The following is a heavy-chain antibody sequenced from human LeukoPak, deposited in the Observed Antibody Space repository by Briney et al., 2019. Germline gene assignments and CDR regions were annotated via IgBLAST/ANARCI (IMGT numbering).Heavy chain of an antibody. V-gene: IGHV1-69*13. D-gene: IGHD1-26*01. CDR3: ARDTPTTSTGIAGDEYFQH. CDR1: GGTFSSYA. CDR2: IIPIFGTA. Sequence: ASVKVSCKASGGTFSSYAISWVRQAPGQGLEWMGGIIPIFGTANYAQKLQGRVTITADESTSTAYMELSSLRSEDTAVYYCARDTPTTSTGIAGDEYFQHWGQGTLVTVSS. J-gene: IGHJ1*01.